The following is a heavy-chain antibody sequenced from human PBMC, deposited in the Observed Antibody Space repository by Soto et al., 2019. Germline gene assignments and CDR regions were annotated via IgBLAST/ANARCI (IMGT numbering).Heavy chain of an antibody. CDR3: ARGGEETIMYHFDN. CDR2: ISYDGRNT. Sequence: QVQLVESGGGVVQPGRSLRLSCVASGFTFNTYGMHWVRQAPGKGLEWGAAISYDGRNTYYANSLKGRFTISRDNFRNTLYLQMDSLRAEDTAVYFCARGGEETIMYHFDNWGPGILVTVSS. D-gene: IGHD2-8*01. J-gene: IGHJ4*02. CDR1: GFTFNTYG. V-gene: IGHV3-30*03.